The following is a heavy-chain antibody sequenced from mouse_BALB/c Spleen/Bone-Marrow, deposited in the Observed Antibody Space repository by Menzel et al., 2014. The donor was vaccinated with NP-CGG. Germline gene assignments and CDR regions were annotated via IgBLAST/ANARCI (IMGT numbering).Heavy chain of an antibody. CDR1: GFTFSDYY. D-gene: IGHD2-1*01. V-gene: IGHV5-4*02. CDR3: ARGNYGNYGAMDY. J-gene: IGHJ4*01. Sequence: EVHLVESGGGLVKPGGSLKLSCTASGFTFSDYYMYWVRQTPEQSLEWVATISAGGSYTYYPDSVKGRFTIARDNGKNNLCLQMRSLKSEDTAMYYCARGNYGNYGAMDYWGQGTSVTVSS. CDR2: ISAGGSYT.